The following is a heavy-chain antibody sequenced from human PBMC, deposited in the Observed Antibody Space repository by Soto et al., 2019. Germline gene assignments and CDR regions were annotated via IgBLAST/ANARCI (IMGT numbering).Heavy chain of an antibody. J-gene: IGHJ6*02. CDR1: GFTFSSYW. V-gene: IGHV3-7*03. D-gene: IGHD3-3*01. Sequence: LRLSCAASGFTFSSYWMSWVRQAPGKGLEWVANIKQDGSEKYYVDSVKGRFTISRDNAKNSLYLQMNSLRAEDTAVYYCARVNRYDFWSGYYTLYYGMDVWGQGTTVTVSS. CDR2: IKQDGSEK. CDR3: ARVNRYDFWSGYYTLYYGMDV.